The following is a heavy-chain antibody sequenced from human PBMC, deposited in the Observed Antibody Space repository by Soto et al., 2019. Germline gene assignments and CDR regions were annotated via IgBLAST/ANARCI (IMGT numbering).Heavy chain of an antibody. CDR2: IYHSEST. J-gene: IGHJ4*02. CDR3: ARGGGYCSGGSCYEFDY. V-gene: IGHV4-30-2*01. D-gene: IGHD2-15*01. CDR1: GGSISSGGYS. Sequence: SETLSLTCAVSGGSISSGGYSWSWIRQPPGRGLEWIGYIYHSESTYYNPSLKSRVTISVDRSKNQFSLKLSSVTAADTAVYYCARGGGYCSGGSCYEFDYWGQGTLVTVSS.